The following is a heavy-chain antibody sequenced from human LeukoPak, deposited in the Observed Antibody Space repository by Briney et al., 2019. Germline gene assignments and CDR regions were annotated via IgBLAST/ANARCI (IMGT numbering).Heavy chain of an antibody. CDR2: IYYSGRT. D-gene: IGHD5-24*01. J-gene: IGHJ4*02. CDR3: ARHRSAVEMATTLFGY. Sequence: SGTLSLTCTVSGGSISSSIYYWGWIRQPPGKGLEWIGSIYYSGRTYHNPSLKSRVTISVDTSKNQFSLKVRSVTAADTAVYYCARHRSAVEMATTLFGYWGQGTLVTVSS. CDR1: GGSISSSIYY. V-gene: IGHV4-39*01.